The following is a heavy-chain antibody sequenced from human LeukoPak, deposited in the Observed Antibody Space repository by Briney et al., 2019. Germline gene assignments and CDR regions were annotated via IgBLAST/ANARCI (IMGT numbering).Heavy chain of an antibody. CDR1: GGSISSSSYY. V-gene: IGHV4-39*07. Sequence: PSETLSLTCTVSGGSISSSSYYWGWIRQPPGKGLEWIGEINHSGSTNYNPSLKSRVTISVDTSKNQFSLKLSSVTAADTAVYYCARGFTIFGVVIMGYFDYWGQGTLVTVSS. CDR2: INHSGST. CDR3: ARGFTIFGVVIMGYFDY. D-gene: IGHD3-3*01. J-gene: IGHJ4*02.